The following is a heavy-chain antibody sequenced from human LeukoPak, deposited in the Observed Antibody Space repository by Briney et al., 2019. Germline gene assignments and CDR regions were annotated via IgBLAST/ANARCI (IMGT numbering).Heavy chain of an antibody. CDR1: GFTFSSYA. D-gene: IGHD3-10*01. Sequence: TGGSLRLSCAASGFTFSSYAMSWVRQAPGKGLEWVSAISGSGGSTYYAGSVKGRFTISRDNSKNTLYLQMNSLRAEDTAVYYCAKVGPHYYGSGTSYYFDYWGQGTLVTVSS. J-gene: IGHJ4*02. V-gene: IGHV3-23*01. CDR3: AKVGPHYYGSGTSYYFDY. CDR2: ISGSGGST.